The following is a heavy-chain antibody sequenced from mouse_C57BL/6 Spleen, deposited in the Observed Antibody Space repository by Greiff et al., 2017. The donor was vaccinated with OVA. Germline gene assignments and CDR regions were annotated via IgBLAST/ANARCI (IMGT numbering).Heavy chain of an antibody. D-gene: IGHD2-1*01. J-gene: IGHJ1*03. CDR2: ISSGGDYI. CDR3: TREDGNYRYFDV. Sequence: DVLLVESGEGLVKPGGSLKLSCAASGFTFSGYAMSWVRQTPEKRLEWVAYISSGGDYICYADTVKGRFTIARDKARNTLYLQMSSLKSEDTAMEYCTREDGNYRYFDVWGTGTTVTVSS. V-gene: IGHV5-9-1*02. CDR1: GFTFSGYA.